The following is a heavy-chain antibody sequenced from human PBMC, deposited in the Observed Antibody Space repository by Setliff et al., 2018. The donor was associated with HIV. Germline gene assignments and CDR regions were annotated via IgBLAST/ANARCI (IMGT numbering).Heavy chain of an antibody. CDR3: AREPDY. Sequence: PSETLSLTCAVYGGSFSGYYWSWIRQPPGKGLEWIGEINHSGSTNYNPSLKSRVTISVDTSRNQFSLRLTSVTAADTAVYFCAREPDYWSQGTLVTVSS. CDR2: INHSGST. V-gene: IGHV4-34*01. CDR1: GGSFSGYY. J-gene: IGHJ4*02.